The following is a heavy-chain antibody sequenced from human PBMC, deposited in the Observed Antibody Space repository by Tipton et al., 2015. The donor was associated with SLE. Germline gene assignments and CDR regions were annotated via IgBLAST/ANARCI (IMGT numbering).Heavy chain of an antibody. CDR2: INHSGST. J-gene: IGHJ5*02. D-gene: IGHD5-18*01. CDR1: GGSFSGYY. V-gene: IGHV4-34*09. Sequence: TLSLTCAVYGGSFSGYYWSWIRQPPGKGLEWIGEINHSGSTNYNPSLKSRVTISVDTSKNQFSLKLSSVTAADTAVYYCARVPGAMALFDPWGQGTLVTVSS. CDR3: ARVPGAMALFDP.